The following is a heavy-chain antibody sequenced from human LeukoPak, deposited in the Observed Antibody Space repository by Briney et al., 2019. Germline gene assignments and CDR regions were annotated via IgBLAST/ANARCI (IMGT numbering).Heavy chain of an antibody. CDR2: ISDSGGST. J-gene: IGHJ4*02. D-gene: IGHD3-10*01. Sequence: GGSLRLSCAVSGITLSNYGMSWVRQAPGKGLEWVAGISDSGGSTNYTDSVKGRFTISRDNPKNTLYLQMNSLRAEDTAVYFCAKRGIVIRAVIIVGFHKEAYYFDYWGQGALVTVSS. V-gene: IGHV3-23*01. CDR3: AKRGIVIRAVIIVGFHKEAYYFDY. CDR1: GITLSNYG.